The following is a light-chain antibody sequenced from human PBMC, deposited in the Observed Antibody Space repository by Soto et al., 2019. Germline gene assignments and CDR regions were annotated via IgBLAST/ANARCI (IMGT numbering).Light chain of an antibody. Sequence: EMVLTQSPATLSVSPGERATLSCRASQSLSDNLAWYQQKPGQAPRLLIYGASTRATGIPARFSGSGSGTSLPLTISSLQSADFAVYHSQHRGTFGQGTQVEI. CDR3: QHRGT. V-gene: IGKV3-15*01. J-gene: IGKJ1*01. CDR2: GAS. CDR1: QSLSDN.